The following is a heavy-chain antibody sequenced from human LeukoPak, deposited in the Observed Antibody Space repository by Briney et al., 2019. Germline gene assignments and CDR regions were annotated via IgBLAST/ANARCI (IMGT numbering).Heavy chain of an antibody. CDR2: ISYDGGNK. Sequence: GGSLRLSCAASGFTFSSYAMHWVRQAPGKGLEWVAVISYDGGNKYYADSVKGRFTISRDNSKNTLYLQMNSLRAEDTAVYYCARDREGVYCSGGSCHSFWFDPWGQGTLVTVSS. V-gene: IGHV3-30-3*01. D-gene: IGHD2-15*01. CDR3: ARDREGVYCSGGSCHSFWFDP. J-gene: IGHJ5*02. CDR1: GFTFSSYA.